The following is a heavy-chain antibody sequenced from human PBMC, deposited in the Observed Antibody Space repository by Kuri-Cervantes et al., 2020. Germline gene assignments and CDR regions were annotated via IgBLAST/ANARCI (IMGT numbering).Heavy chain of an antibody. J-gene: IGHJ6*03. CDR1: GFTFSSYG. D-gene: IGHD3-10*01. V-gene: IGHV3-33*01. CDR2: IWYDGSNK. CDR3: ARPRHPRGGYGSGSYPYYYYYMDV. Sequence: GGSLRLSCAASGFTFSSYGMHWVRQAPGKGLEWVAVIWYDGSNKYYADSVKGRFTISRDNSKNTLYLQMSSLRAEDTAVYYCARPRHPRGGYGSGSYPYYYYYMDVWGKGTTVTVSS.